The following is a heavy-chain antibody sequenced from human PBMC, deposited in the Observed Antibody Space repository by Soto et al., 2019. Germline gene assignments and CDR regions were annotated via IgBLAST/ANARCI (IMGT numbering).Heavy chain of an antibody. CDR2: INPNSGGT. J-gene: IGHJ4*02. D-gene: IGHD3-10*01. CDR1: GYTFTGYY. V-gene: IGHV1-2*04. Sequence: ASVKVSCKASGYTFTGYYMHWVRQAPGQGLEWMGWINPNSGGTNYAQKFQGWVTMTRDTSISTAYMELSRLRSDDTAVYYCAREAQDYYGSGRAGRFDYWGQGTLVPVSS. CDR3: AREAQDYYGSGRAGRFDY.